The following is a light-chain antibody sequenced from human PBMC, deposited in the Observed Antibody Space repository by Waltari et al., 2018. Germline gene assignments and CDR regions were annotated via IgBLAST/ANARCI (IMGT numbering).Light chain of an antibody. CDR2: GAS. Sequence: IQMTQSPPALSASVGARVTITRQASQHINNDVNWFQLKPGKAPKLLIFGASSLEPGVPSRFSGSGFGTDFSFSISSLQPEDYATYFCQHYDSLPITFGQGTRL. J-gene: IGKJ5*01. CDR1: QHINND. V-gene: IGKV1-33*01. CDR3: QHYDSLPIT.